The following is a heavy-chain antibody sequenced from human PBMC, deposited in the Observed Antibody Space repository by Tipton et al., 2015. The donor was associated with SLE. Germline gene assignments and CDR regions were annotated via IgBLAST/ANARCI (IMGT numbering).Heavy chain of an antibody. J-gene: IGHJ4*02. D-gene: IGHD6-19*01. CDR3: ARLGIAVAGPTDY. Sequence: TLSLTCTVPGGSISSSSYYWGWIRQPPGKGLEWVGSIYYSGSTYYNPSLKSRVTISVDTSKNQFSLKLSSVTAADTAVYYCARLGIAVAGPTDYWGQGTLVTVSS. V-gene: IGHV4-39*07. CDR2: IYYSGST. CDR1: GGSISSSSYY.